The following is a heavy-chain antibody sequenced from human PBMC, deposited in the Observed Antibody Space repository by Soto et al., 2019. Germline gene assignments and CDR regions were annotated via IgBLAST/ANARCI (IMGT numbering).Heavy chain of an antibody. CDR2: IIPIFGTA. V-gene: IGHV1-69*13. J-gene: IGHJ4*02. CDR3: ARDSIAAAVAYFDY. CDR1: GGTFSSYA. Sequence: ASVKVSCKASGGTFSSYAISWVRQAPGQGLEWMGGIIPIFGTANCAQKFQGRVTITADESTSTAYMELSSLRSEDTAVYYCARDSIAAAVAYFDYWGQGNLVTVSS. D-gene: IGHD6-13*01.